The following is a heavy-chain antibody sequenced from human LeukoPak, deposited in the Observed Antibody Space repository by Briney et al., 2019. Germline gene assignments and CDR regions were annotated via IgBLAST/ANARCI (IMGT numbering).Heavy chain of an antibody. D-gene: IGHD5-18*01. Sequence: SETLSLTCTASGGSISSSSYYWGWIRQPPRKGLEWIGSIYHSGSTYYNPSLKSRVTISLDTSKHQFSLKLSSVTAADTAVYYCARERIQAPYYYMDVWGKGTTVTVSS. CDR2: IYHSGST. V-gene: IGHV4-39*07. CDR3: ARERIQAPYYYMDV. J-gene: IGHJ6*03. CDR1: GGSISSSSYY.